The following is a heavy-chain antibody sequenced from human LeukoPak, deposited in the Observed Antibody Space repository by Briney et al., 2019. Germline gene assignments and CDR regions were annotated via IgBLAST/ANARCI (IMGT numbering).Heavy chain of an antibody. D-gene: IGHD1-1*01. CDR3: ARVGYGETDY. CDR1: GGSISSGGYS. Sequence: SETLSLTCAVSGGSISSGGYSWSWIRQPPGKGLDWIGYIYYSGSTYYNPSLKSRVTISVDTSKNQFSLKLSSVTAADTAVYYCARVGYGETDYWGQGTLVTVSS. CDR2: IYYSGST. V-gene: IGHV4-30-4*07. J-gene: IGHJ4*02.